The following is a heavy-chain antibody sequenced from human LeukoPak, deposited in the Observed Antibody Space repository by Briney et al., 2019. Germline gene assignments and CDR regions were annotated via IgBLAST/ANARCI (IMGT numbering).Heavy chain of an antibody. CDR3: ITWSSQFDY. D-gene: IGHD3-16*01. CDR2: IQSKTDGGTT. J-gene: IGHJ4*02. V-gene: IGHV3-15*01. Sequence: GGSLRLSCAASGFTFSDTLMTWVRQAPGKGLECVGFIQSKTDGGTTDSATPVKGRFTVSRDDSKNTLYLQMNSLKTEDTAVYYCITWSSQFDYWGQGTLVTVSS. CDR1: GFTFSDTL.